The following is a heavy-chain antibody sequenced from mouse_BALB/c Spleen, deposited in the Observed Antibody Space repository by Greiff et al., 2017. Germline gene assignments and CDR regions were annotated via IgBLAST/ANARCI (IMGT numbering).Heavy chain of an antibody. CDR1: GFTFNTNA. V-gene: IGHV10S3*01. CDR2: IRSKSNNYAT. J-gene: IGHJ1*01. D-gene: IGHD1-1*01. Sequence: EVQLVETGGGLVQPKGSLKLSCAASGFTFNTNAMNWVRQAPGKGLEWVARIRSKSNNYATYYADSVKDRFTISRDDSQSMLYLQMNNLKTEDTAMYYCVRDTPYYYGSIYWYFDVWGAGTTVTVSS. CDR3: VRDTPYYYGSIYWYFDV.